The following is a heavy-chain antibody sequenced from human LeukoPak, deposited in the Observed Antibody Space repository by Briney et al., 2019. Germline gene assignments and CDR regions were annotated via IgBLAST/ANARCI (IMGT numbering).Heavy chain of an antibody. CDR3: ARGSGIIDY. V-gene: IGHV4-59*08. J-gene: IGHJ4*02. D-gene: IGHD3-10*01. Sequence: SETLSLTCTVSGGSISSYYWSWIRQPPGKGLEWIGYIYYSGSTNYNPSLKSRVTISVDTSKNQFSLKLSSVTAADTAVYYCARGSGIIDYWGQGTLVTVSS. CDR2: IYYSGST. CDR1: GGSISSYY.